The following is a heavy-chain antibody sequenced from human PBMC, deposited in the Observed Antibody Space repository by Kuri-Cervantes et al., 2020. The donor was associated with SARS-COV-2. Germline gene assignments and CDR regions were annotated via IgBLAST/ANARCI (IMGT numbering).Heavy chain of an antibody. CDR1: GGTFSSYA. CDR3: ARERCMLYGYRCSYFAY. V-gene: IGHV1-69*13. CDR2: IIPIFGTA. Sequence: SVKVSCKASGGTFSSYAISWVRQAPGQGLEWMGGIIPIFGTANYAQKFQGRVTITADESTSTAYMELSSLRSEDTAVYYCARERCMLYGYRCSYFAYWGQGTRVTVSS. J-gene: IGHJ4*01. D-gene: IGHD2-8*01.